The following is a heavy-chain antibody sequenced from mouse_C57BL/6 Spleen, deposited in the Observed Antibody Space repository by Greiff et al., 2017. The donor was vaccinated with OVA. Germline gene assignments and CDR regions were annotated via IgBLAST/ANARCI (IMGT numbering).Heavy chain of an antibody. D-gene: IGHD2-4*01. CDR2: IYPGSGNT. Sequence: VQLQQSGAELVRPGASVKLSCKASGYTFTDYYINWVKQRPGQGLEWIARIYPGSGNTYYNEKFKGKATLTAEKSSSTAYMQLSSLTSEDSAVYFCARSGGLYDYDGSFDDWGQGTTLTVSS. V-gene: IGHV1-76*01. CDR3: ARSGGLYDYDGSFDD. CDR1: GYTFTDYY. J-gene: IGHJ2*01.